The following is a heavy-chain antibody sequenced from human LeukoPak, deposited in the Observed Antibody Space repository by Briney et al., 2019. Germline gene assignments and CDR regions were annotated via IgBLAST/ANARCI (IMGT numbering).Heavy chain of an antibody. D-gene: IGHD5-18*01. V-gene: IGHV1-18*01. J-gene: IGHJ6*03. CDR2: ISAYNGNT. CDR1: GYTFTSYG. CDR3: ATENTAMARDYYYYYMDV. Sequence: GASVKVSCKASGYTFTSYGISWVRQAPGQGLEWMGWISAYNGNTNYAQKLQGRVTMTTDTSTSTAYMELRSLRSDDTAVYYCATENTAMARDYYYYYMDVWGKGTTVTVSS.